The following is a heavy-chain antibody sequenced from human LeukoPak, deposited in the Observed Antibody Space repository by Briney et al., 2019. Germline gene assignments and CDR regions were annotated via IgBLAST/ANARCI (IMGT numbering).Heavy chain of an antibody. CDR2: INPDSGGT. CDR3: VREARAGNWFDP. CDR1: GYTFTGYY. V-gene: IGHV1-2*02. J-gene: IGHJ5*02. Sequence: ASVKVSCKASGYTFTGYYIHWVRQAPGQGLEWMGWINPDSGGTNYAQQFQGRVTMTRVTSISTVYMDLSRLRSDDTAMYYCVREARAGNWFDPWGQGTLVIVSS.